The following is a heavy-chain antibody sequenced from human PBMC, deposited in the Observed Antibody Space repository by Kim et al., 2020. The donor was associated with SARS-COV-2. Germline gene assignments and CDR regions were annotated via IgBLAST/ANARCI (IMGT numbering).Heavy chain of an antibody. Sequence: SETLSLTCTVSGGSISSSSYYWGWIRQPPGKGLEWIGSIYYSGSTYYNPSLKSRVTISVDTSKNQFSLKLSSVTAADTAVYYCARPVYYYDSSGYYYCYFDYWGQGTLVTVSS. J-gene: IGHJ4*02. D-gene: IGHD3-22*01. V-gene: IGHV4-39*01. CDR2: IYYSGST. CDR3: ARPVYYYDSSGYYYCYFDY. CDR1: GGSISSSSYY.